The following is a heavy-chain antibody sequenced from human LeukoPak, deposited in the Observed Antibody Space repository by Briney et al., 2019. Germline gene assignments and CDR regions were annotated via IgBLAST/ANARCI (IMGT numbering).Heavy chain of an antibody. CDR2: ISYDGSNK. D-gene: IGHD2-15*01. J-gene: IGHJ4*02. V-gene: IGHV3-30*18. Sequence: FXXSSXGMXWVRQAPGKGLEWVAVISYDGSNKYYADSVKGRFTISRDNSKNTLYLQMNSLRAEDTAVYYCAKSRPLYCSGGSCYFDYWGQGTLVTVSS. CDR3: AKSRPLYCSGGSCYFDY. CDR1: FXXSSXG.